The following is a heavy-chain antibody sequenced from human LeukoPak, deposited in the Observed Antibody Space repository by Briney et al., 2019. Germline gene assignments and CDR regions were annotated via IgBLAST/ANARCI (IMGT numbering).Heavy chain of an antibody. D-gene: IGHD2-2*01. CDR1: GGSFSWYY. CDR3: SRGRDQSKTGDS. V-gene: IGHV4-34*01. CDR2: IHPSGST. J-gene: IGHJ4*02. Sequence: SETLSLTCTIYGGSFSWYYWSWIRQPPGKGLEWIGEIHPSGSTNFNPPLKSRVSISVDTSKNQFSLILTSVTAADTGVYYCSRGRDQSKTGDSWGQGTVVTVSS.